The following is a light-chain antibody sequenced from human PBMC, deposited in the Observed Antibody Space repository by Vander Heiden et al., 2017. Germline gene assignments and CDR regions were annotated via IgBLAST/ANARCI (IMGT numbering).Light chain of an antibody. V-gene: IGKV1-39*01. Sequence: DIQMTQSPSSLSASVGDRVSITCRTSQNISSYLNWYQHRPGKAPKLLINAASRLQGGVPSRFIGSGSGTEFTLTISGLQPEDSATYYCQQSDSTPLTFGQGTLVEIK. CDR3: QQSDSTPLT. J-gene: IGKJ5*01. CDR1: QNISSY. CDR2: AAS.